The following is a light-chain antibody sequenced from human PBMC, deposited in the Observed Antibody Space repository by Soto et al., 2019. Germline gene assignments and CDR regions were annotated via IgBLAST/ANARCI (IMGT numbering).Light chain of an antibody. V-gene: IGKV3-20*01. CDR2: GAS. J-gene: IGKJ2*01. Sequence: EIVLTQSPDTLSLSPGERASLSCRASQSVSSSYLAWYQQKPGQAPRLLIYGASTRATGIPDRFSGSASGTDFTLTINRLEPEDFAVYYCQHYGPSLPFPFGQGTKLEMK. CDR1: QSVSSSY. CDR3: QHYGPSLPFP.